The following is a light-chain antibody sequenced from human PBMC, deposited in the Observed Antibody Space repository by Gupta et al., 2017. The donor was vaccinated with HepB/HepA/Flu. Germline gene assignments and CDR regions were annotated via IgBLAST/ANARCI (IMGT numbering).Light chain of an antibody. CDR1: QSISSY. V-gene: IGKV1-39*01. Sequence: DIQMTQPPSSLSASVGDRVTITCRASQSISSYLNWYQQIPGKAPKLLIYTASSLQSGVPSRFSGSGSGTDFTLSISSLQPEDFATYYCQQSYSSPWTFGQGTKVEIK. CDR2: TAS. CDR3: QQSYSSPWT. J-gene: IGKJ1*01.